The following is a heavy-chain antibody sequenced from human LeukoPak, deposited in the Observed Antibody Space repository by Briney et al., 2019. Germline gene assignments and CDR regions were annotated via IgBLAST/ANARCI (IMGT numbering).Heavy chain of an antibody. Sequence: KPSETLSLTCAVYGGSFSGYYWSWIRQPPGKGLEWIGEINHSGSTNYNPSLKSRVTISVDRSKNQFSLKLSSVTAADTAVYYCARGDSVVPAAIGWFDPWGQGTLVTVSS. CDR3: ARGDSVVPAAIGWFDP. D-gene: IGHD2-2*01. CDR2: INHSGST. J-gene: IGHJ5*02. CDR1: GGSFSGYY. V-gene: IGHV4-34*01.